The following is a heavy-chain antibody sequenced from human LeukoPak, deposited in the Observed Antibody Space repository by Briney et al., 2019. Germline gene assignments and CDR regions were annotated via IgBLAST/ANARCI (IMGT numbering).Heavy chain of an antibody. CDR3: TRHYFSD. CDR2: TSNKADSYTT. V-gene: IGHV3-72*01. D-gene: IGHD2-15*01. CDR1: EFTISDHY. J-gene: IGHJ4*02. Sequence: PGGSLRLSCAASEFTISDHYMDWVRQAPGKGLEWIGRTSNKADSYTTYYAAPVRGRFSISRDDSQNLLYLQMNSLKAEDTAVYYCTRHYFSDWGQGTLVTVSS.